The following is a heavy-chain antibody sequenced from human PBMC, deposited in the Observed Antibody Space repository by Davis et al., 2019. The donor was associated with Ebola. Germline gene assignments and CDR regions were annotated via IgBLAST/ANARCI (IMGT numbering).Heavy chain of an antibody. Sequence: GESLKISCAASGFTFANAWMSWVRQAPGKGLEWVGRIKTKTDGGTIDSAAPVKGRFTISRDDSKKTLYLQMNSLKTEDTAVYYCTTPRVGSTTHIDYWGQGTLVTVSS. D-gene: IGHD1-26*01. V-gene: IGHV3-15*01. CDR3: TTPRVGSTTHIDY. CDR2: IKTKTDGGTI. CDR1: GFTFANAW. J-gene: IGHJ4*02.